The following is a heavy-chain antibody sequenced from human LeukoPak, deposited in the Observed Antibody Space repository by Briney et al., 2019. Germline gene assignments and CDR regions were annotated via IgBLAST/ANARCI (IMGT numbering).Heavy chain of an antibody. CDR3: ARDSSGWYHWFDP. CDR2: IIPIFDTA. V-gene: IGHV1-69*13. J-gene: IGHJ5*02. CDR1: GGTFSSYA. D-gene: IGHD6-19*01. Sequence: ASVKVSCKTSGGTFSSYAISWVRQAPGQGLEWIGDIIPIFDTANYAQKFQGRVTITADESATTSYMELSSLRSEDTAVYYCARDSSGWYHWFDPWGQGTLVTVSS.